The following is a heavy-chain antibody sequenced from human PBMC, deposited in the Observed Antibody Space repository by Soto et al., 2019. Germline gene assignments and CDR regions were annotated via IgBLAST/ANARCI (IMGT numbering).Heavy chain of an antibody. Sequence: EVQLLEYGGGLVEPGGSLRLSCAASGFTFSTYGMIWVRQAPGKGLEWVSLINGDDGNTFYADSVKGRFTVSRDNSKNTLYLQMSRLGADDTAIYYCAKGTFDSWGLGTLVSVSS. V-gene: IGHV3-23*01. J-gene: IGHJ4*02. CDR1: GFTFSTYG. CDR2: INGDDGNT. CDR3: AKGTFDS.